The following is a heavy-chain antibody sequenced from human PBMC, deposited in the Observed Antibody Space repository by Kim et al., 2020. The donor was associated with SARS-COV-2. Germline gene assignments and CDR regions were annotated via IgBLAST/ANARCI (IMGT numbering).Heavy chain of an antibody. CDR3: ARGRGYSTSSSDFDY. D-gene: IGHD6-6*01. J-gene: IGHJ4*02. V-gene: IGHV3-11*06. Sequence: DSLKGRFTTPQDNAENSLYLQMNGLRVEDTAVYFCARGRGYSTSSSDFDYWGQGTLVTVSS.